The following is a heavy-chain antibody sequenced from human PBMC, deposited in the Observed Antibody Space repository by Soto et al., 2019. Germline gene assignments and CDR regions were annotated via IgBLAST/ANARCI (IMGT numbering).Heavy chain of an antibody. J-gene: IGHJ6*02. CDR3: ARGRFLEWFKYGKDV. V-gene: IGHV1-2*04. Sequence: ASVKVSCKASGYTFTGYYMHWVRQAPGQGLEWMGWINPNSGGTNYAQKFQGWVTMTRDTSISTAYMELSRLRSDHTAVYYCARGRFLEWFKYGKDVWGQGTTVTVSS. D-gene: IGHD3-3*01. CDR1: GYTFTGYY. CDR2: INPNSGGT.